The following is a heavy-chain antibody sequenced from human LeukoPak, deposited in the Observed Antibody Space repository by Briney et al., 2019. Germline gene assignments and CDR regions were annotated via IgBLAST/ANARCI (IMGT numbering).Heavy chain of an antibody. CDR1: GYTFTSYY. D-gene: IGHD5-24*01. V-gene: IGHV1-46*01. Sequence: ASVKVSCKASGYTFTSYYMHWVRQAPGQGLEWMGIINPSGGSTSYAQKFQGRVTMTRDTSTSTVYMELSSLRSEDTAVYYCATAPEEMGFDYWGQGTLVTVSS. J-gene: IGHJ4*02. CDR3: ATAPEEMGFDY. CDR2: INPSGGST.